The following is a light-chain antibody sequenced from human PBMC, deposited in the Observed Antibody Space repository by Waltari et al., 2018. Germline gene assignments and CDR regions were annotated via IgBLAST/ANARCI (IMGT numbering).Light chain of an antibody. CDR3: QQANSFPLT. Sequence: DIQMTQSPSSVSASVRVTVTITCRARQGSSTWVAWYQQKPGLAPKLLIHSASHLQNGVSSRFSGSAAGTDLTLTIPNLQPEDFATYYCQQANSFPLTFGGGTKVDIK. V-gene: IGKV1-12*01. J-gene: IGKJ4*01. CDR1: QGSSTW. CDR2: SAS.